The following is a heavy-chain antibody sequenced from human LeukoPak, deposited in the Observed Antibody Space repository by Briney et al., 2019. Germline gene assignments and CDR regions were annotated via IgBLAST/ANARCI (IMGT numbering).Heavy chain of an antibody. J-gene: IGHJ4*02. CDR2: ISSSSSYI. CDR1: GFTFSSYS. D-gene: IGHD3-22*01. CDR3: ARDLRSSGYYAFDY. Sequence: MTGGSLRLSCAASGFTFSSYSMDWVRQAPGKGLEWVSFISSSSSYIYYADSVKGRFTISRDNAKNSLYLQMNSLRAEDTAVYYCARDLRSSGYYAFDYWGQGTLVTVSS. V-gene: IGHV3-21*01.